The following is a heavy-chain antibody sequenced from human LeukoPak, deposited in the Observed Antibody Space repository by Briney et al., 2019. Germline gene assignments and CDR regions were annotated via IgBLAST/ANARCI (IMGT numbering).Heavy chain of an antibody. CDR3: ARERLGGMATIPGPRHYYMDV. V-gene: IGHV4-34*01. D-gene: IGHD5-24*01. J-gene: IGHJ6*03. CDR1: GGSFRGYY. CDR2: INHSAST. Sequence: AETLSLTCAVYGGSFRGYYWSWIRQPPGKVLEWIGEINHSASTNYNPSLKSRVTISVDTSKNQFSLKLSSVTAADTAVYYCARERLGGMATIPGPRHYYMDVWGKGTTVTVSS.